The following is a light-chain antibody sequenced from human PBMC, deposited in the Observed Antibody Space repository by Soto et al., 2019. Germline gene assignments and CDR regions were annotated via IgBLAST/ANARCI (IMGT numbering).Light chain of an antibody. Sequence: DIQMTQSPSSVSASVGDRVTITCRASQGLSSYLAWYQQKPGNAPKLLIYAASNLRSGVPSRFSGSGSGTDFTLTISSLQPEDFATYFCQQSYSTPPWTFGEGTRWIS. J-gene: IGKJ1*01. CDR3: QQSYSTPPWT. V-gene: IGKV1-39*01. CDR1: QGLSSY. CDR2: AAS.